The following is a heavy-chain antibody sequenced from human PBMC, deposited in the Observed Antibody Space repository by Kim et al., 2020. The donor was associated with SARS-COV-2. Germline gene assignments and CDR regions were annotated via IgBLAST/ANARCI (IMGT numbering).Heavy chain of an antibody. CDR2: ISYDGSNK. J-gene: IGHJ4*02. D-gene: IGHD1-1*01. CDR3: APSGGNWNDAGFDY. CDR1: GFTFSSYA. V-gene: IGHV3-30-3*01. Sequence: GGSLRLSCAASGFTFSSYAMHWVRQAPGKGLEWVAVISYDGSNKYYADSVKGRFTISRDNSKNTLYLQMNSLRAEDTAVYYCAPSGGNWNDAGFDYWGQGTLVTVSS.